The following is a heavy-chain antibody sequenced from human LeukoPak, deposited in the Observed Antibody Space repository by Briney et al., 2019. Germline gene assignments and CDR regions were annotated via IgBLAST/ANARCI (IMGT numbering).Heavy chain of an antibody. CDR2: VYDGGST. CDR3: VRGDHYAADPF. Sequence: SETLSLTCTVSGGSISGYYWTWIRQPPGKGLEWIGSVYDGGSTNYNPSLKSRVTISRDTSKNQLSLKLRSVTAADTAIYYCVRGDHYAADPFWGQGTLVTVSS. V-gene: IGHV4-59*01. CDR1: GGSISGYY. J-gene: IGHJ4*02. D-gene: IGHD4-17*01.